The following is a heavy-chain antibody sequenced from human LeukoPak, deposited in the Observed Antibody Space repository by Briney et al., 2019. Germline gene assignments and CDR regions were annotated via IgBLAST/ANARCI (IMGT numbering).Heavy chain of an antibody. J-gene: IGHJ4*02. CDR1: GYTFISHD. D-gene: IGHD3-22*01. CDR2: ISAYNGNT. V-gene: IGHV1-18*01. CDR3: ARGDYYDSSGPFDY. Sequence: ASVKVSCKTSGYTFISHDISWVRQAPGQGLEWMGWISAYNGNTNYAQKLQGRVTMTTDTSTSTAYMELRSLRSDDTAVYYCARGDYYDSSGPFDYWGQGTLVTVSS.